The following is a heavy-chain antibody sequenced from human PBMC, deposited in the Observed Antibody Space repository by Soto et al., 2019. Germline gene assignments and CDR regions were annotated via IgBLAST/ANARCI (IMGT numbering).Heavy chain of an antibody. Sequence: GGSLRLSCAASGFTFSSYSMNWVRQAPGKGLEWVSSISSSSSYIYYADSVKGRFTISRDNAKNSLYLQMNSLRAEDTAVYYCATTPQSAVTTATAAFDIWGQENMVTVSS. J-gene: IGHJ3*02. V-gene: IGHV3-21*01. CDR3: ATTPQSAVTTATAAFDI. CDR1: GFTFSSYS. D-gene: IGHD4-17*01. CDR2: ISSSSSYI.